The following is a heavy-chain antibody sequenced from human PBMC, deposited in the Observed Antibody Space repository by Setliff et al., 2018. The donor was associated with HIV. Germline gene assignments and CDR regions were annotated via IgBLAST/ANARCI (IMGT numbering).Heavy chain of an antibody. V-gene: IGHV4-30-4*08. CDR1: GGSISSGDYY. J-gene: IGHJ4*02. CDR2: IHYTGST. CDR3: ARLSGGMVPNY. Sequence: PSETLSLTCTVSGGSISSGDYYWSWIRQPPGKGLEWIGYIHYTGSTYYNPSLKSRGTISRDPSTKQFSLKMTSMTAADTAVYYCARLSGGMVPNYWGQGTLVTVSA. D-gene: IGHD3-10*01.